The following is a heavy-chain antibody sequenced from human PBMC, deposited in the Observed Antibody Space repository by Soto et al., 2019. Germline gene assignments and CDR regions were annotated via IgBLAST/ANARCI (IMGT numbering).Heavy chain of an antibody. Sequence: SVKVSCKASGGTFSSYAISWVRQAPGQGPEWMGGIIPIFGTANYAQKFQGRVTITADESTSTAYMELSSLRSEDTAVYYCARDRDCSSTSCKSPYYYYGMDVWGQGTTVTVSS. J-gene: IGHJ6*02. D-gene: IGHD2-2*01. CDR1: GGTFSSYA. CDR2: IIPIFGTA. CDR3: ARDRDCSSTSCKSPYYYYGMDV. V-gene: IGHV1-69*13.